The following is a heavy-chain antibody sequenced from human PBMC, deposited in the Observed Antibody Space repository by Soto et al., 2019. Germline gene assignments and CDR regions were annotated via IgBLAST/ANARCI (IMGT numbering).Heavy chain of an antibody. V-gene: IGHV3-23*01. D-gene: IGHD2-15*01. CDR3: AKARCTSNTCYVPDH. CDR2: ISGSGGGP. J-gene: IGHJ5*02. CDR1: GFTFSGHP. Sequence: EVQLLESGGGLVQPGGSLRLSCAASGFTFSGHPMTGSPQAPGKGLEWVSAISGSGGGPSYADSVQGRFTISRDNPKNTLYLQMSSLRVEDTAIYYCAKARCTSNTCYVPDHWGQGTLVTVSS.